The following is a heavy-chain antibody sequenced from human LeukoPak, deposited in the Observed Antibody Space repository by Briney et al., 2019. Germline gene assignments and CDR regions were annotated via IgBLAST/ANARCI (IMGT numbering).Heavy chain of an antibody. CDR3: AKDPVRGVNYYYMDV. J-gene: IGHJ6*03. CDR2: ISNSGSNT. Sequence: SGGSLRLSCAASGFTFSSYAMSWVRQAPGKGLEWVSYISNSGSNTYYADSVKGRFTISRDNSKNTLYLQMNSLRAEDTAVYYCAKDPVRGVNYYYMDVWGKGTTVTISS. CDR1: GFTFSSYA. D-gene: IGHD3-10*01. V-gene: IGHV3-23*01.